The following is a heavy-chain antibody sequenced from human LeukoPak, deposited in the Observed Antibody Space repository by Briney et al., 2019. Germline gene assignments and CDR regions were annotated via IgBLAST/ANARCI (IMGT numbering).Heavy chain of an antibody. CDR2: ISAYNGNT. J-gene: IGHJ3*02. D-gene: IGHD6-13*01. Sequence: GASVKVSCKASGYTFTSYGISWVRQAPGQGLEWMGWISAYNGNTNYAQKLQGRVTMTTDTSTSTAYMELRSLRSDDTAVYYCARDTPPSGEVWVWGQQLVREDAFDIWGQGTMVTVSS. V-gene: IGHV1-18*01. CDR1: GYTFTSYG. CDR3: ARDTPPSGEVWVWGQQLVREDAFDI.